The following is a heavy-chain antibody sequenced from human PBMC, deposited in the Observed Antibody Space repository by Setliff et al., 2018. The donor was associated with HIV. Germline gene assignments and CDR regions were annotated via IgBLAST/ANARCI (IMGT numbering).Heavy chain of an antibody. J-gene: IGHJ3*02. CDR3: TSKCGSENYPDSDAFDI. D-gene: IGHD3-10*01. Sequence: GASVKVSCKASGYTFNSNYMHWVQQAPGKGLEWMGLINPTVAITFYPQKFQARVNMTRDTSTSTVYLELRGLRSEDTAVYFWTSKCGSENYPDSDAFDIWVQGTLVPVSS. CDR2: INPTVAIT. CDR1: GYTFNSNY. V-gene: IGHV1-46*02.